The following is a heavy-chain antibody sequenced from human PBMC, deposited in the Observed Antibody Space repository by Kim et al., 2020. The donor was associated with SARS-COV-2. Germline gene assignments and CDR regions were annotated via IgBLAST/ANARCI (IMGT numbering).Heavy chain of an antibody. V-gene: IGHV3-21*01. J-gene: IGHJ6*02. CDR2: ISSSSSYI. CDR1: GFTFSSYS. D-gene: IGHD3-10*01. Sequence: GGSLRLSCAASGFTFSSYSMNWVRQAPGKGLEWVSSISSSSSYIYYADSVKGRFTISRDNAKNSLYLQMNSLRAEDTAVYYCAREIMVRGSYYGMDVWGQGTTVTVSS. CDR3: AREIMVRGSYYGMDV.